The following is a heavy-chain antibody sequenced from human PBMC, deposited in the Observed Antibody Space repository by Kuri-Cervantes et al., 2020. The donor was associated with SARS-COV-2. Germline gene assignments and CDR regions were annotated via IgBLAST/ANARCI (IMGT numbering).Heavy chain of an antibody. CDR3: ARAVIYYYYYMDV. J-gene: IGHJ6*03. CDR2: IYTSGST. V-gene: IGHV4-4*07. D-gene: IGHD4-11*01. CDR1: GGPIRSYY. Sequence: SEPLSSTCPVPGGPIRSYYWSGIRQPAGKGLDWIGRIYTSGSTNYSPSLKSRVTMSVDTSKIQFSLKLSSVTAADTAVYYCARAVIYYYYYMDVWGKGTMVTVSS.